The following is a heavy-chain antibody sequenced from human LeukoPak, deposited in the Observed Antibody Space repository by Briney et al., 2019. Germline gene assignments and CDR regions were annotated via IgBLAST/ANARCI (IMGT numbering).Heavy chain of an antibody. V-gene: IGHV3-23*01. CDR2: ISGSGVST. D-gene: IGHD1-7*01. J-gene: IGHJ4*02. CDR3: AKDERNWNYNLASQTYD. CDR1: GFTFSSYT. Sequence: GGSLRLSCAASGFTFSSYTMSWVRQAPGKGLEWVSAISGSGVSTYYADSVKGRFTISRDNSKNTLYLQMNSLRAEDTAVYYCAKDERNWNYNLASQTYDWGQGTLVTVSS.